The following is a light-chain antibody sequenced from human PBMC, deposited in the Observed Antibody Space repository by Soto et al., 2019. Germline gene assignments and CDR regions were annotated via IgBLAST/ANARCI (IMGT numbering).Light chain of an antibody. Sequence: DIQMTQSPSSLSASVGDRVTITCQASQDISNYLNWYQQKPGKVPKLLIYDASNLETGVPSRFSGSGSGTDFTFTISSLQPEDIATYYCQQYDNLPLTFGQRTRLEI. V-gene: IGKV1-33*01. CDR3: QQYDNLPLT. CDR1: QDISNY. J-gene: IGKJ5*01. CDR2: DAS.